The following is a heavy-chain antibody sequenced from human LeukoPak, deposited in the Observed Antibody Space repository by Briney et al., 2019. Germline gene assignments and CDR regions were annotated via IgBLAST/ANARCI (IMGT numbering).Heavy chain of an antibody. CDR1: GFTVNSKY. V-gene: IGHV3-66*01. J-gene: IGHJ4*02. CDR2: LYSDGST. Sequence: GGSLRLSCAASGFTVNSKYMSWVRQAPGEGLEWVSVLYSDGSTFYAGSVKSRFTISRDDSKNTVYLQMTSLRAEDTAIYYCARAYDSSGAHFDYWGQGTLVTVAS. CDR3: ARAYDSSGAHFDY. D-gene: IGHD3-22*01.